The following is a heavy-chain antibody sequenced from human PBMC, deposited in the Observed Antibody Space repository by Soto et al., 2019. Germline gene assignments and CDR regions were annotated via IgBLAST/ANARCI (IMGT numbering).Heavy chain of an antibody. V-gene: IGHV3-9*01. Sequence: EVQLVESGGGLVQPGRSLRLSCAASGFTFDDYAMHWVRQAPGKGLXXXXGXXWNSGSIGYADSVKGRFTISRDNAKNSLYLQMNSLRAEDTALYYCAKELAYCSGGSCYDLGAFDIWGQGTMVTVSS. CDR2: XXWNSGSI. CDR1: GFTFDDYA. D-gene: IGHD2-15*01. CDR3: AKELAYCSGGSCYDLGAFDI. J-gene: IGHJ3*02.